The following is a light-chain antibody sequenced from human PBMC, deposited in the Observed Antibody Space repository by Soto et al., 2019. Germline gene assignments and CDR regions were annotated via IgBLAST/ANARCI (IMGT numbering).Light chain of an antibody. CDR3: QQYGTSPPALT. CDR1: QSVSSSH. V-gene: IGKV3-20*01. CDR2: GAS. J-gene: IGKJ4*01. Sequence: DIVLTQSPGTLSLPPGERAILSCSASQSVSSSHLAWYQQKPGPAPRLLIYGASSRATGIPDRFSGSGSGTDFTLTISRLEPEEFAVYYCQQYGTSPPALTFGGGTKVESK.